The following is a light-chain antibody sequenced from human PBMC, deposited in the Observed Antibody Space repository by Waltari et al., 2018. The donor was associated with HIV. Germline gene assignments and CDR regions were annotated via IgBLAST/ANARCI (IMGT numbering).Light chain of an antibody. J-gene: IGKJ2*01. Sequence: EIVLTQSPGTLSLSPGERATLSCRASQSISSSFLAWYQHKPGLAPRLLIYGASSRATGIPDRFSGSGSGTDFTLTISRLEPEDFAVYYCQHYGTSSYTFGQGTKLEIK. CDR2: GAS. CDR3: QHYGTSSYT. CDR1: QSISSSF. V-gene: IGKV3-20*01.